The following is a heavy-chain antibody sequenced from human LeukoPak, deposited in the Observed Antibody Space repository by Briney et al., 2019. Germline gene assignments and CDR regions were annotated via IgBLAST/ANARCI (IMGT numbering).Heavy chain of an antibody. CDR3: AAFLLQQINVFDI. Sequence: SETLSLTCTVSGGSISSYYWSWIRQPPGKGLEWIGYIYYSGSTNYNPSLKSRVTISVDTSKNQFSLKLSSVTAADTAVYYCAAFLLQQINVFDIWGQGTMVSVSS. CDR1: GGSISSYY. CDR2: IYYSGST. J-gene: IGHJ3*02. V-gene: IGHV4-59*08. D-gene: IGHD1-1*01.